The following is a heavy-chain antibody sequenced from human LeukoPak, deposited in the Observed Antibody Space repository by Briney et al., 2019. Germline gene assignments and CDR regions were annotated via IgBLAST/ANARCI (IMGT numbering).Heavy chain of an antibody. Sequence: GGSLRLSCAASEFSVSSNYMSWVRQAPGKGLEWVSVLYSGGSTYYADSVKGRFTIPRDNSKNTLYLQMNSLRAEDTAVYYCARLHRGTGTYIDYWGQGTLVTASS. CDR3: ARLHRGTGTYIDY. CDR1: EFSVSSNY. CDR2: LYSGGST. D-gene: IGHD1-14*01. V-gene: IGHV3-53*01. J-gene: IGHJ4*02.